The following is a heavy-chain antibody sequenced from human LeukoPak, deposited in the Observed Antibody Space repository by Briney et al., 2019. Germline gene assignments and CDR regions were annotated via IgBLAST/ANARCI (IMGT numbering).Heavy chain of an antibody. D-gene: IGHD6-13*01. J-gene: IGHJ5*02. Sequence: PGGSLRLSCAACGFTFSSYSMNWVRQAPGKGLEWVSSISSSSSYIYYADSVKGRFTISRDNAKNSLYLRMNSLRAEDTAVYYCARDLGIAAAAWGQGTLVTVSS. V-gene: IGHV3-21*01. CDR3: ARDLGIAAAA. CDR1: GFTFSSYS. CDR2: ISSSSSYI.